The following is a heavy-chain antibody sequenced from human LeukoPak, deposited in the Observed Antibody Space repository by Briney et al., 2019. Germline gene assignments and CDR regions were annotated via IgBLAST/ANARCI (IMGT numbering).Heavy chain of an antibody. V-gene: IGHV3-33*01. J-gene: IGHJ4*02. CDR1: GFTLSRNG. CDR2: IWYDGSKK. CDR3: AGDHSGWYVDY. D-gene: IGHD6-19*01. Sequence: GGSLRLSCAASGFTLSRNGMHWVRQAPGKGLEWVGDIWYDGSKKYYADSVKGRFTISRDISKNTVYLQMDSLRAEDTAVYYCAGDHSGWYVDYWGQGTLVTVSS.